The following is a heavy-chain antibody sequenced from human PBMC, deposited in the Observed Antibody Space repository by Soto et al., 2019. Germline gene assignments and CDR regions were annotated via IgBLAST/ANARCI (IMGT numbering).Heavy chain of an antibody. CDR2: IIPIFGTA. CDR3: ARGTPNYDILTGYPDY. Sequence: QVQLVQSGAEVKKPGSSVKVSCKDSGGTFSSYAISWVRQAPGQGLEWMGGIIPIFGTANYAQQFQGRVTITADESTSTAYMELSSLRSEDTAVYYCARGTPNYDILTGYPDYWGQGTLVTVSS. J-gene: IGHJ4*02. CDR1: GGTFSSYA. V-gene: IGHV1-69*01. D-gene: IGHD3-9*01.